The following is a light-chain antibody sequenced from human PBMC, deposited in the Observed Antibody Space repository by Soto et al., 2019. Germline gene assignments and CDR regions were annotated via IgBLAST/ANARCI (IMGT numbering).Light chain of an antibody. Sequence: QSALTQPVSVSGSPGQSITISCTGTSSDIGNYNLVSWFQLHPGKAPKLFIYAVNRRPSGVSDRLSGSKSANTASLTISGLQAEDEADYYCFSYAGAGTFVFGTGTKLTVL. CDR1: SSDIGNYNL. V-gene: IGLV2-23*02. CDR3: FSYAGAGTFV. CDR2: AVN. J-gene: IGLJ1*01.